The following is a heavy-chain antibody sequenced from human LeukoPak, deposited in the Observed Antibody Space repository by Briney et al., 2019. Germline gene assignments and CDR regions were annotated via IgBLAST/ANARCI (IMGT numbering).Heavy chain of an antibody. CDR2: ISSSSSYI. J-gene: IGHJ4*02. CDR1: GFTFSSYS. CDR3: ARDSFEDTAMVNY. Sequence: GSLRLSCAASGFTFSSYSMNWVRQAPGKGLKWVSSISSSSSYIYYADSVKGRFTISRDNAKNSLYLQMNSLRAEDTAVYYCARDSFEDTAMVNYWGQGTLVTVSS. D-gene: IGHD5-18*01. V-gene: IGHV3-21*01.